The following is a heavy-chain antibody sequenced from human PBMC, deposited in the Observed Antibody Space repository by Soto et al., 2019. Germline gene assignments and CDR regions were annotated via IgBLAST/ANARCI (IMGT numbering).Heavy chain of an antibody. CDR1: GFTFSRFE. CDR3: TRAAWFPYLSFY. V-gene: IGHV3-48*03. J-gene: IGHJ4*02. Sequence: GGSLRLSCAASGFTFSRFELHWVRQAPGKGLEWISYISSSGSTAYYASSVEGRFTISRDNANNSVYLQMDSLRAEDAALYYCTRAAWFPYLSFYWGQGALVTVSS. CDR2: ISSSGSTA. D-gene: IGHD3-10*01.